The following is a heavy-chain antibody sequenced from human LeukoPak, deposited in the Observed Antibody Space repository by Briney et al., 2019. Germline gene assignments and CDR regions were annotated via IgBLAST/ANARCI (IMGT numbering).Heavy chain of an antibody. CDR1: GGSFSSYS. CDR2: FVPTFETT. D-gene: IGHD1-26*01. J-gene: IGHJ4*02. V-gene: IGHV1-69*13. Sequence: GASAKVSCKASGGSFSSYSISWVRQAPGQGLEWMGGFVPTFETTNTAQKFQGRVTFTADESTTTAYMELSSLTFEDTALYYCTRGGIVGAYRHWGQGTLVAVSS. CDR3: TRGGIVGAYRH.